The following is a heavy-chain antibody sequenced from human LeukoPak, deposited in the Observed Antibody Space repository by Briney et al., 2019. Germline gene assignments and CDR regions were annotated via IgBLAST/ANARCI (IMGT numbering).Heavy chain of an antibody. D-gene: IGHD2-2*01. V-gene: IGHV3-23*01. J-gene: IGHJ5*02. CDR3: AKEGLPAAIHWFDP. Sequence: TGGSLRLSCAASGFTFSDYAMTWVRQAPGKGLEWVSAISGSGAGTYYEDSVKGRFTTSRDNSKDTLYLQMNSLRGEDTAVYYCAKEGLPAAIHWFDPWGQGTLVTVSS. CDR2: ISGSGAGT. CDR1: GFTFSDYA.